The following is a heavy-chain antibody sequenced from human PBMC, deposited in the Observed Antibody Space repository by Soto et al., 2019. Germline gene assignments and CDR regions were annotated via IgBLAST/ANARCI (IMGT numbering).Heavy chain of an antibody. Sequence: QVQLVQSGAEVKKPGASVKVSCKAVGFIFNNYAISWVRQAPGQGLAWMGWISANSGNTNYAQKIQGRVTMTTDTSTSTAYMELRSLRADDTAVYYCATAGNYDGSGRDFWGQGTLVTVSS. CDR2: ISANSGNT. CDR1: GFIFNNYA. CDR3: ATAGNYDGSGRDF. V-gene: IGHV1-18*04. D-gene: IGHD3-22*01. J-gene: IGHJ4*02.